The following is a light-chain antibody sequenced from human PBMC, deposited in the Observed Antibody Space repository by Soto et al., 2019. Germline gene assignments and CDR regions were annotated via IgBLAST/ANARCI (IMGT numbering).Light chain of an antibody. CDR3: QEYFQWPPGM. V-gene: IGKV3D-15*01. CDR2: GAS. Sequence: EIVLTPSPSTRSLSPGDRATLSCRASQSVDSNLAWYQQKPGQTPRLLMYGASTRPTGIPARFSGSGSGTEFTLTISGLQSEDFAVYYCQEYFQWPPGMFGPGAKVDIK. J-gene: IGKJ1*01. CDR1: QSVDSN.